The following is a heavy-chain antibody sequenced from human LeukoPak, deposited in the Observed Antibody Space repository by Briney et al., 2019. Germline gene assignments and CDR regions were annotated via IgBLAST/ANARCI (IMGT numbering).Heavy chain of an antibody. CDR1: GFTFSSYS. V-gene: IGHV3-48*02. CDR2: ISSSSSTI. D-gene: IGHD4-17*01. CDR3: ARKDVAPYGDYDY. Sequence: GGSLRLSCAASGFTFSSYSMNWVRQAPAKGLEWVPYISSSSSTIHYANSVKGRFTISRDNAKNSLYLEMNSLRDEDTAVYYCARKDVAPYGDYDYWGQGTLVTVPS. J-gene: IGHJ4*02.